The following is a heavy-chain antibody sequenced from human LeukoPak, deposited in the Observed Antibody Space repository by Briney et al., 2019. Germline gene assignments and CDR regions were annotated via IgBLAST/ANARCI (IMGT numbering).Heavy chain of an antibody. Sequence: ASVKVSCKASGYTFTGYYMHWVRQAPGQGLEWIGWINPNSGGTNYAQKFQGWVTMTRDTSISTAYMELSRLRSDDTAVYYCARDGTGTVAYGMDVWGQGTTVTVSS. CDR1: GYTFTGYY. J-gene: IGHJ6*02. CDR2: INPNSGGT. V-gene: IGHV1-2*04. CDR3: ARDGTGTVAYGMDV. D-gene: IGHD1-1*01.